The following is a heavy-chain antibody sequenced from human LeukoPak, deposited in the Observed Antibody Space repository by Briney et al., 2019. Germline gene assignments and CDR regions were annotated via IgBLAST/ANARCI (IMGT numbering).Heavy chain of an antibody. D-gene: IGHD6-13*01. CDR2: INPNSGGA. CDR3: ARGLDRQQLVVPGY. V-gene: IGHV1-2*04. CDR1: GYTFTGYY. J-gene: IGHJ4*02. Sequence: ASVKVSCKASGYTFTGYYMHWVRQAPGEGLEWMGWINPNSGGANYAQKFQGWVTMTRDTSISTAYMELSRLRSDDTAVYYCARGLDRQQLVVPGYWGQGTLVTVSS.